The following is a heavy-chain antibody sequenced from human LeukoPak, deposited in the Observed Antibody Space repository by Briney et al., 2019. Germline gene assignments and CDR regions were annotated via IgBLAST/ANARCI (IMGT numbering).Heavy chain of an antibody. J-gene: IGHJ4*02. CDR3: ARADYYDSSGYYSY. V-gene: IGHV1-18*01. D-gene: IGHD3-22*01. CDR1: GYTFTSYG. CDR2: ISAYNGNT. Sequence: ASVKVSCKAFGYTFTSYGISWVRQAPGQGLEWMGWISAYNGNTNYAQKLQGRVTMTTDTSTSTAYMELRSLRSDDTAVYYCARADYYDSSGYYSYWGQGTLVTVSS.